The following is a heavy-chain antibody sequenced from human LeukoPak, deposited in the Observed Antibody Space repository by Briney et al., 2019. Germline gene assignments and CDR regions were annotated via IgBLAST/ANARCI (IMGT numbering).Heavy chain of an antibody. V-gene: IGHV4-59*01. CDR2: IYYSGST. D-gene: IGHD5-18*01. J-gene: IGHJ6*03. CDR1: GFTFSSYE. Sequence: GSLRLSCAASGFTFSSYEMNWVRQPPGKGLEWIGYIYYSGSTNHNPSLKSRVTISVDTSKNQFSLKLTSVTAADTAVYYCARTTEGGYTYGYFYYYYMDVWGKGTTVTISS. CDR3: ARTTEGGYTYGYFYYYYMDV.